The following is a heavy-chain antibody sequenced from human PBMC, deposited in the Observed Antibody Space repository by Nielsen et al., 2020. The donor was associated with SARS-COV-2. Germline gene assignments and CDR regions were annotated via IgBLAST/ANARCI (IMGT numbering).Heavy chain of an antibody. J-gene: IGHJ4*02. D-gene: IGHD2-21*01. CDR3: ARSIQGDFDY. Sequence: SETLSLTCAVYGGSFSGYYWSWIRQPPGKGLEWIGEINHSGSTNYNPSLKSRVTISVDTSKNQFSLKLSSVTAADTAVYYCARSIQGDFDYWGQGTLVTVSS. V-gene: IGHV4-34*01. CDR2: INHSGST. CDR1: GGSFSGYY.